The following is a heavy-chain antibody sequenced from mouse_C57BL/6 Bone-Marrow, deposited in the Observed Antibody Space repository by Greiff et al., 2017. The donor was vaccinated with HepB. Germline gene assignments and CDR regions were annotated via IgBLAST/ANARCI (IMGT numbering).Heavy chain of an antibody. CDR2: INPNNGGT. J-gene: IGHJ1*03. D-gene: IGHD5-1*01. V-gene: IGHV1-18*01. CDR3: ARKEGRVLWWYFDV. CDR1: GYTFTDYN. Sequence: VQLQQSGPELVKPGASVKIPCKASGYTFTDYNMDWVKQSHGKSLEWIGDINPNNGGTIYNQKFKGKATLTVDKSSSTAYMELRSLTSEDTAVYYCARKEGRVLWWYFDVWGTGTTVTVSS.